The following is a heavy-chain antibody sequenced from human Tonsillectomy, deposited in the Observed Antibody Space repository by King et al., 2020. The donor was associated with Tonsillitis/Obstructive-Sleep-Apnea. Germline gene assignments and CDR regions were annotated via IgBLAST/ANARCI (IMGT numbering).Heavy chain of an antibody. D-gene: IGHD1-26*01. V-gene: IGHV4-34*01. CDR1: GGSFRGYY. CDR2: INHSGST. Sequence: VQLQQWGAGLLKPSETLSLTCAVYGGSFRGYYWSWIRQPPGKGLEWIGEINHSGSTNYNPSLKSRVTISVDTSKNQFSLKLSSVTAADTAVYYCAGEGVGATFDYWGQGTLVTVSS. CDR3: AGEGVGATFDY. J-gene: IGHJ4*02.